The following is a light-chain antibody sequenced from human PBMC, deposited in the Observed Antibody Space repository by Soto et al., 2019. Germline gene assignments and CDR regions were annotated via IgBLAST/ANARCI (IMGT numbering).Light chain of an antibody. Sequence: EVMMTQFPDTVSVTPGETVTLSCGASQSVRTNLAWYQQRPGQAPRLLIHYSSTRASDIPARFSGSGSGTNFTLAISSLQSEDFADYYCQQYAYWPETFGQGTKVEIK. J-gene: IGKJ1*01. CDR1: QSVRTN. CDR3: QQYAYWPET. CDR2: YSS. V-gene: IGKV3D-15*01.